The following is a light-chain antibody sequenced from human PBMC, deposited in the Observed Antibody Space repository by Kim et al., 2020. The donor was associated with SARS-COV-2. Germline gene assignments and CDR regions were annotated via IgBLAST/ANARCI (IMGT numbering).Light chain of an antibody. Sequence: QSVLTQPPSASGTPGQRVTISCSGSTSNVGTNTVSWYQQLPGMAPKLLIYSNNQRPSGVPDRFSGSKSDTSASLAISGLQSEDEADYHCASWDDSLIGPVFGGGTQLT. V-gene: IGLV1-44*01. CDR1: TSNVGTNT. CDR2: SNN. J-gene: IGLJ3*02. CDR3: ASWDDSLIGPV.